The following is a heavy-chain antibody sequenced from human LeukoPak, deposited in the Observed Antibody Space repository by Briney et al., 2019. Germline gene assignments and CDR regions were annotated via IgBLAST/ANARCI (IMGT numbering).Heavy chain of an antibody. CDR3: ATYPIDSSGYYYVVGYYYYYGMDV. D-gene: IGHD3-22*01. CDR1: GFTFSSYA. V-gene: IGHV3-23*01. Sequence: GGSLRLSCAASGFTFSSYAMSGVRQAPGKGLEWVSAISGSGGSTYYADSVKGRFTISRDNSKNTLYLQMNSLRAEDTAVYYCATYPIDSSGYYYVVGYYYYYGMDVWGQGTTVTVSS. CDR2: ISGSGGST. J-gene: IGHJ6*02.